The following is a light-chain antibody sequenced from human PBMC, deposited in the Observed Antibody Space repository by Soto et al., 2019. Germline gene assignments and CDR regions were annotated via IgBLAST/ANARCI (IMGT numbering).Light chain of an antibody. CDR1: QSISSW. V-gene: IGKV1-5*01. CDR3: QQYNSYSPLFT. J-gene: IGKJ3*01. Sequence: GDRVTITCRASQSISSWLAWYQQKPGKAPKLLIYDASSLESGVPSRFSDSGSGTEFTLTISSLQPDDFATYYCQQYNSYSPLFTFGPGTKVDIK. CDR2: DAS.